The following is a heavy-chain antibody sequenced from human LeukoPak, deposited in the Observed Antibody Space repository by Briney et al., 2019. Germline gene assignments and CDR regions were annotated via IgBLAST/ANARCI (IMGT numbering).Heavy chain of an antibody. V-gene: IGHV4-59*11. J-gene: IGHJ4*02. Sequence: SETLSLTCTVSGDSFSDHYWSWIRQPPGKGLEWIGYIFYGGSTTNNPSLQSRVTISIDTSKNGFSLRLRSVTAAEAAVYDCARDARFGWDYFDSWGQGTLVIVSS. CDR1: GDSFSDHY. CDR3: ARDARFGWDYFDS. D-gene: IGHD3-16*01. CDR2: IFYGGST.